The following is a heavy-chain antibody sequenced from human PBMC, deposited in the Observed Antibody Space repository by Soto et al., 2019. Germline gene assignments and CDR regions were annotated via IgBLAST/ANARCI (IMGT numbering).Heavy chain of an antibody. CDR3: ARKVGASAY. Sequence: QVQLVQSGAEVKKPGASVKVSCKASGYTFSSFAIHWVRQAPRQRLEWMGWINAGNGDTKYSQKFQGRVTIARDTAASTAYMELGSLTFEDTAVYYCARKVGASAYWGQGTLVTVSS. CDR1: GYTFSSFA. D-gene: IGHD1-26*01. CDR2: INAGNGDT. J-gene: IGHJ4*02. V-gene: IGHV1-3*01.